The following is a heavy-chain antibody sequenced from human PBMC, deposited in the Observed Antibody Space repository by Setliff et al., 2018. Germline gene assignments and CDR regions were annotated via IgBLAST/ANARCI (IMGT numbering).Heavy chain of an antibody. D-gene: IGHD2-2*01. CDR3: ARGSQYQLPKHKGRVYNWFDP. J-gene: IGHJ5*02. CDR2: MSLDETNK. Sequence: GGSLRLSCAASGFTFTNYIIHWVRQAPGKGLEWVAVMSLDETNKYYADSVRGRFTISRDNAENSVYLQMNSLRAEDTAVYYCARGSQYQLPKHKGRVYNWFDPWGQGTLVTVSS. V-gene: IGHV3-30-3*01. CDR1: GFTFTNYI.